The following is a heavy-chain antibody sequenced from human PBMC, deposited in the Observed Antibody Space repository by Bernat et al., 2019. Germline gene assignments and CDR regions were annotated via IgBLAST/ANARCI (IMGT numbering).Heavy chain of an antibody. J-gene: IGHJ4*02. V-gene: IGHV3-15*01. Sequence: EVQLVESGGGLVQPGGSLRLSCAASGFTFSTYAMSWVRQAPGKGLEWVGRIKSKTDGGTTDYAAPVKGRFTISRDDSKNTLYLQMNSLKTEDTAVYYCTTDMTTKSGTDYWGQGTLVTVSS. CDR3: TTDMTTKSGTDY. CDR1: GFTFSTYA. D-gene: IGHD4-11*01. CDR2: IKSKTDGGTT.